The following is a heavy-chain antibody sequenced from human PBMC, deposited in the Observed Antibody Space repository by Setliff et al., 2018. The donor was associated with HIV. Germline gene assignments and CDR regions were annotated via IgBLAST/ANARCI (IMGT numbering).Heavy chain of an antibody. V-gene: IGHV4-39*01. Sequence: TLSLTCTVSDGSFSSSTYSWGWIRQPPGMGLEWIGSIHSSGTTDYNPSLKSRVAMSVDTSRSQFSLKLRSVTAADTAVYYCARHKTNYDFYAFDVWGQGTMVSV. J-gene: IGHJ3*01. CDR1: DGSFSSSTYS. CDR3: ARHKTNYDFYAFDV. D-gene: IGHD3-3*01. CDR2: IHSSGTT.